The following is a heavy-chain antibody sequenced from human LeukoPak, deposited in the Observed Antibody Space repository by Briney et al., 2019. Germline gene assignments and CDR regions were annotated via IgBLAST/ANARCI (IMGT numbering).Heavy chain of an antibody. CDR1: GFTFSSYA. Sequence: PGGSLRLSCAASGFTFSSYAMHWVGQAPGKGPEWVAVISYDGSNKYYADSVKGRFTISRDNSKNTLYLQMNSLRAEDTAVYYCARVNSGSYYRFDYWGQGTLVTVSS. CDR3: ARVNSGSYYRFDY. D-gene: IGHD1-26*01. CDR2: ISYDGSNK. V-gene: IGHV3-30-3*01. J-gene: IGHJ4*02.